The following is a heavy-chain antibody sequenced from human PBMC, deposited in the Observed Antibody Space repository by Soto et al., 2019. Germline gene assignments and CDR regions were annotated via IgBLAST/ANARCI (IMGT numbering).Heavy chain of an antibody. CDR3: ARGRDIVVVVAATRDMDY. CDR2: IWYDGSNK. Sequence: GGSLRLSCAASGFTFSSYGMHWVRQAPGKGLEWVAVIWYDGSNKYYADSVKGRFTISRDNSKNTLYLQMNSLRAEDTAVYYCARGRDIVVVVAATRDMDYWGQGTLVTVSS. CDR1: GFTFSSYG. J-gene: IGHJ4*02. V-gene: IGHV3-33*01. D-gene: IGHD2-15*01.